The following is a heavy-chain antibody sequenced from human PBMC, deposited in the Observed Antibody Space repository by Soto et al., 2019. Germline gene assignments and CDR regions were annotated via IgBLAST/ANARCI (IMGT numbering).Heavy chain of an antibody. V-gene: IGHV1-69*06. D-gene: IGHD3-22*01. CDR2: IIPIFGTA. Sequence: SVKVSCKASGGTFSSYAISWVRQAPGQGLEWMGGIIPIFGTANYAQKFQGRVTITADKSTSTAYMELSSLRSEDTAVYYCASHYYYDSSGYYQRYNWFDPWGQGTLVTSPQ. CDR1: GGTFSSYA. CDR3: ASHYYYDSSGYYQRYNWFDP. J-gene: IGHJ5*02.